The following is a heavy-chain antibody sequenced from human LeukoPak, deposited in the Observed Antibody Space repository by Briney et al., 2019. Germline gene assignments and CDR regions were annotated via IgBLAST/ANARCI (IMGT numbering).Heavy chain of an antibody. CDR3: AKDQRDTTMVNYYYYGMDV. D-gene: IGHD5-18*01. V-gene: IGHV3-23*01. J-gene: IGHJ6*02. CDR1: GSTFSSYA. CDR2: ISGSGGST. Sequence: GGSLRLSCAASGSTFSSYAMSWVRQAPGKGLEWVSAISGSGGSTYYADSVKGRFTISRDNSKNTLYLQMNSLRAEDTAVYYCAKDQRDTTMVNYYYYGMDVWGQGTTVTVSS.